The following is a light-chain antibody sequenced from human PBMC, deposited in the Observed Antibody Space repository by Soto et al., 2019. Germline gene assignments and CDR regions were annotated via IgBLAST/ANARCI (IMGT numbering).Light chain of an antibody. V-gene: IGKV1-5*03. J-gene: IGKJ1*01. CDR2: KAS. CDR1: QSIKNW. Sequence: DIQMTQSPSTLSASVGDRVTITCRASQSIKNWLAWYQQKPGEAPKLLIYKASTLESGVPSRFNGSRSETEFTLTIRNLQPDDFATYYCQQYNSFPWTFGLGTKVEIK. CDR3: QQYNSFPWT.